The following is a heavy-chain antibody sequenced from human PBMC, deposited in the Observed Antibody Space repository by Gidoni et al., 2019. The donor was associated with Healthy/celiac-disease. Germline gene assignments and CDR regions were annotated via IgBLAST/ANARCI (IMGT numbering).Heavy chain of an antibody. D-gene: IGHD2-15*01. V-gene: IGHV4-34*01. CDR2: INHSGST. CDR1: GGSFSGYY. Sequence: QVQLQQWGAGLLKPSETLSLTCAVYGGSFSGYYWSWIRQPPGKGLEWIGEINHSGSTNYNPSLKSRVTISVDTSKNQFSLKLSSVTAADTAVYYCARGPYCSGGSCYSAWFDPWGQGTLVTVSS. J-gene: IGHJ5*02. CDR3: ARGPYCSGGSCYSAWFDP.